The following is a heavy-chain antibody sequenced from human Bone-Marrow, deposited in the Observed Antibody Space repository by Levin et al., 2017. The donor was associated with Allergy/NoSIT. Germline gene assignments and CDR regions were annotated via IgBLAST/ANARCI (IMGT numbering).Heavy chain of an antibody. CDR1: GYTFTNFD. CDR3: ARTSCTNGVCHDHDF. Sequence: GESLKISCKASGYTFTNFDINWVRQATGQGLEWMGWMNPNNDNTGYAQKFQGRVTMTRNAAIGTAYMELSSLTSDDTAVYYCARTSCTNGVCHDHDFWGQGTLVTVSS. CDR2: MNPNNDNT. J-gene: IGHJ4*02. D-gene: IGHD2-8*01. V-gene: IGHV1-8*01.